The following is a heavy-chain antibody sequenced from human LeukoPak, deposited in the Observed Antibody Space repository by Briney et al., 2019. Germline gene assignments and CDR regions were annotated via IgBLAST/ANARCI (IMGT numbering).Heavy chain of an antibody. D-gene: IGHD2-15*01. CDR1: GFTLSGYW. CDR2: IKKDGGER. V-gene: IGHV3-7*01. Sequence: GGSLRLSCAASGFTLSGYWMSWVRQAPGKGLEWVANIKKDGGERYYVDFVKGRFTISRDNAKNSAYLQMNSLRVEDTAMYYCATISSPLDYWGQGTLVTVSS. J-gene: IGHJ4*02. CDR3: ATISSPLDY.